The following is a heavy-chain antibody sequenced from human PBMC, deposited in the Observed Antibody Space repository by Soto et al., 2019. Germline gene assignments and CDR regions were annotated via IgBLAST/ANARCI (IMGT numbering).Heavy chain of an antibody. D-gene: IGHD6-13*01. Sequence: GGSLRLSCAASGFTFSNAWMSWVRQAPGKGLEWVGRIKSKTDGGKTDYAAPVKGRFTISRDDSKNTLYLQMNSLKTEDTAVYYCTTDLSNAFDIWGQGTMVTVSS. J-gene: IGHJ3*02. CDR3: TTDLSNAFDI. CDR1: GFTFSNAW. CDR2: IKSKTDGGKT. V-gene: IGHV3-15*01.